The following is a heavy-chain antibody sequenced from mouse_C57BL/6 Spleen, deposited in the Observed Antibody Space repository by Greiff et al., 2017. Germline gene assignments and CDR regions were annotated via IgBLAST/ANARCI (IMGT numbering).Heavy chain of an antibody. V-gene: IGHV1-64*01. CDR1: GYTFTSYW. CDR2: INPNSGST. CDR3: APYYDGSSLYDYALDY. J-gene: IGHJ4*01. D-gene: IGHD1-1*01. Sequence: QVQLQQPGAELVKPGASVKLSCKASGYTFTSYWMHWVKQRPGQGLEWIGMINPNSGSTNYNEKFKSKATLTVDTSSSTAYMQLSSLTSEDSAVYNSAPYYDGSSLYDYALDYWGQGTSVTVSS.